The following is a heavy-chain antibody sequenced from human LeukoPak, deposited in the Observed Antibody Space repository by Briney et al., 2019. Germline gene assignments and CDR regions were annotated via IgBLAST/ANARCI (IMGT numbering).Heavy chain of an antibody. Sequence: SETLSLTCTVSGGSISSGGYYWSWIRQHPGKGLEWIGYIYYSGNTYYNPSLKSRVTISVDTSKNQFSLKLSSVTAADTAVYYCARAPTYYYDSSDYPDAFDIWGQGTMVTVSS. J-gene: IGHJ3*02. V-gene: IGHV4-31*03. CDR1: GGSISSGGYY. CDR2: IYYSGNT. D-gene: IGHD3-22*01. CDR3: ARAPTYYYDSSDYPDAFDI.